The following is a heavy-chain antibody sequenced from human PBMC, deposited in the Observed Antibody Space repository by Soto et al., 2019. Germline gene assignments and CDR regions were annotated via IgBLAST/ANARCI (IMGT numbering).Heavy chain of an antibody. V-gene: IGHV4-39*07. Sequence: SETLSLTCTVSGGSISSSSYYWGWIRQPPGKGLEWIGSIYYSGSTYYNPSLKSRVTISVDTSKNQFSLKLSSVTAADTAVYYCARDPNWGSSGAFDYWGQGTLVTVSS. CDR3: ARDPNWGSSGAFDY. CDR2: IYYSGST. CDR1: GGSISSSSYY. D-gene: IGHD7-27*01. J-gene: IGHJ4*02.